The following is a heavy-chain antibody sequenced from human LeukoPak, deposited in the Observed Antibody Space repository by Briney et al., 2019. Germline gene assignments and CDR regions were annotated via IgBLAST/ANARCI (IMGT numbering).Heavy chain of an antibody. CDR3: ASGGYSYGFGVVSYYYGMHV. CDR2: INHSGST. V-gene: IGHV4-34*01. J-gene: IGHJ6*02. D-gene: IGHD5-18*01. Sequence: PSETLSLTCAVYGGSFSGYYWSWIRQPPGKGLEWIGEINHSGSTNYNPSLKSRVTISVDTSKNQFSLKLSSVTAADTAVYYCASGGYSYGFGVVSYYYGMHVWGQGTTVTVSS. CDR1: GGSFSGYY.